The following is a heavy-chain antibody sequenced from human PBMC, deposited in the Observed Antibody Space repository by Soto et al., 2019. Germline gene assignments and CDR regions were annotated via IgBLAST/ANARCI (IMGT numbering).Heavy chain of an antibody. D-gene: IGHD1-1*01. Sequence: SETLSLTCTVSSGSISRYYWNWIRQPPGKGLEWIGYIYYSGSTKYNPSLKSRVTISVDTSKNQFSLKLSSVTAADTAVYFCVGVVGVDGYNYFNYWGQGTQVTVSS. CDR1: SGSISRYY. V-gene: IGHV4-59*01. CDR3: VGVVGVDGYNYFNY. J-gene: IGHJ4*02. CDR2: IYYSGST.